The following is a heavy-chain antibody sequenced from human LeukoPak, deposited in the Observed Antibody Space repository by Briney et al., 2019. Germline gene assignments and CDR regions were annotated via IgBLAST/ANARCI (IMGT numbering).Heavy chain of an antibody. V-gene: IGHV3-53*01. Sequence: GGSLRLSCAASGFTVSSNYMSWVRQAPGKGLEWVSVIYSGGSTYYADSVKGRFTISRDNSKNTLYLQMNSLRAEDTAVYYCARDSRLSKLLNDYWGQGTLVTVSS. CDR1: GFTVSSNY. D-gene: IGHD3-10*01. J-gene: IGHJ4*02. CDR2: IYSGGST. CDR3: ARDSRLSKLLNDY.